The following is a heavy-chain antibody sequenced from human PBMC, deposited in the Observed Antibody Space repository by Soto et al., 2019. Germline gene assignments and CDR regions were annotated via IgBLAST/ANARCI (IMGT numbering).Heavy chain of an antibody. CDR3: ARDVSLSYSSSWYDY. V-gene: IGHV1-18*04. CDR1: GYTFTSYG. J-gene: IGHJ4*02. CDR2: ISAYNGNT. D-gene: IGHD6-13*01. Sequence: GASVKVSCKASGYTFTSYGISWVRQAPGQGLEWMGWISAYNGNTNYAQKLQGRVTMTTDTSTSTAYMELRSLRSDDTAVYYCARDVSLSYSSSWYDYWGQGTLVTVSS.